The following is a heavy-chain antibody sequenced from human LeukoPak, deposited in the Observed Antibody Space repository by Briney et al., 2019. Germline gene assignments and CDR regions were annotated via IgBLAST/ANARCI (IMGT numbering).Heavy chain of an antibody. V-gene: IGHV1-69*05. D-gene: IGHD1-20*01. Sequence: SVKVSCTASGGTFSSYAISWVRQAPGQGLEWMGGIIPIFGTANYAQKFQGRVTITTDESTSTAYMELSSLRSEDTAVYYCARGPRITGTPSDYWGQGTLVTVSS. CDR2: IIPIFGTA. J-gene: IGHJ4*02. CDR1: GGTFSSYA. CDR3: ARGPRITGTPSDY.